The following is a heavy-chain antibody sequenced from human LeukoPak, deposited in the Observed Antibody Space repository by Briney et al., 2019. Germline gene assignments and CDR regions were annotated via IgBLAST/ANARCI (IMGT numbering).Heavy chain of an antibody. Sequence: SETLSLTCTVSGGSISSSSYYWGWIRQPPGKGLEWIGSIYYSGSTYYNPSLKSRVTISVDTSKNQFSLKLSSVTAADTAVYYSATLARYDYVWGSYHNYYFDYWGQGTLVTVSS. CDR1: GGSISSSSYY. CDR3: ATLARYDYVWGSYHNYYFDY. V-gene: IGHV4-39*01. J-gene: IGHJ4*02. D-gene: IGHD3-16*02. CDR2: IYYSGST.